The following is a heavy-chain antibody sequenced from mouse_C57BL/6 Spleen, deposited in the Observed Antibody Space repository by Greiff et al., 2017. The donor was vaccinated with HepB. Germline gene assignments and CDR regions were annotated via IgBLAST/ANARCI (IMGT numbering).Heavy chain of an antibody. J-gene: IGHJ2*01. CDR3: AAYYYGSSYPDY. D-gene: IGHD1-1*01. CDR1: GYTFTSYW. Sequence: QVQLKESGAELVKPGASVKMSCKASGYTFTSYWITWVKQRPGQGLEWIGDIYPGSGSTNYNEKFKSKATLTVDTSSSTAYMQLSSLTSEDSAVYYCAAYYYGSSYPDYWGQGTTLTVSS. V-gene: IGHV1-55*01. CDR2: IYPGSGST.